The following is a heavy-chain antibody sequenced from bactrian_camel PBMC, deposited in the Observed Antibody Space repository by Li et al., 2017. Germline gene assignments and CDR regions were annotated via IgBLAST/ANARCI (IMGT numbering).Heavy chain of an antibody. V-gene: IGHV3S6*01. CDR1: GYTYSSYC. Sequence: HVQLVESGGGSVQAGGSLRLSCAASGYTYSSYCMGWFRQAPGKEREGVAVIDSDGLAKYADSVKGRFTISKDNAQNTLYLQMNDLKPEDSAMYYCATEGGMPTRMTATEALERMTSEVLFGYWGLGTQVTVS. CDR3: ATEGGMPTRMTATEALERMTSEVLFGY. D-gene: IGHD3*01. CDR2: IDSDGLA. J-gene: IGHJ6*01.